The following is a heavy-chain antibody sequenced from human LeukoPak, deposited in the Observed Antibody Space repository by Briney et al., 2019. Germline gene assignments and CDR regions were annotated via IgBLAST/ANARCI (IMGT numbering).Heavy chain of an antibody. CDR3: AKVRGSWGFAFDD. CDR2: IKQDGSEE. V-gene: IGHV3-7*01. Sequence: GGSLRLSCAASGFTFSRYWMSWVRQAPGKGLEWVANIKQDGSEEYYVDSVKGRFTISRYNAKNSLYLQMSSLRGEDTAVYYCAKVRGSWGFAFDDWGQGTMVTVSS. D-gene: IGHD6-13*01. J-gene: IGHJ3*01. CDR1: GFTFSRYW.